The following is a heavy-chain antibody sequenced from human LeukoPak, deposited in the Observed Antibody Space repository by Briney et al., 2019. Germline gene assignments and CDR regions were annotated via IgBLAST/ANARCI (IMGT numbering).Heavy chain of an antibody. CDR2: IYSGGST. J-gene: IGHJ4*02. CDR3: ARGQFAFGLFDY. V-gene: IGHV3-53*01. Sequence: GGSLRLSCAASGFTVSSNYMSWVRQAPGKGLEWVSVIYSGGSTYYADSVKGRFTISRDSSKNTLYLQMNSLRAEDTAVYYCARGQFAFGLFDYWGQGTLVTVSS. D-gene: IGHD3/OR15-3a*01. CDR1: GFTVSSNY.